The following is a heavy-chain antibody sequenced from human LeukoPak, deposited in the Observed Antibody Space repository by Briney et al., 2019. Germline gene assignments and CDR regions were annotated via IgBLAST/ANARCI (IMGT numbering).Heavy chain of an antibody. CDR1: GGSISSYY. CDR3: ARDGGYCSGGSCYSDAFDI. V-gene: IGHV4-59*01. J-gene: IGHJ3*02. D-gene: IGHD2-15*01. CDR2: IYYSGST. Sequence: SETLSLTCTVSGGSISSYYWSWIRQPPGKGLEWIGYIYYSGSTNYTPSLKSRVTISVDTSKNQFSLKLSSVTAADTAVYYCARDGGYCSGGSCYSDAFDIWGQGTMVTVSS.